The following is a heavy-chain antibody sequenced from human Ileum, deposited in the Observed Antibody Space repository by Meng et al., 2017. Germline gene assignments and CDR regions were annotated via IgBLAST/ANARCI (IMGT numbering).Heavy chain of an antibody. Sequence: EVTLLESGGGRVQPGGSLTLSCVGSEFTFNNFAMTWVRQPPGKGLEWVASLSASGRTPECADSVKGRFTVSRDNSKNALFLHMTNLRVADTALYSCAKGISVIPTAFDHWGLGTLVTVSS. J-gene: IGHJ4*02. V-gene: IGHV3-23*01. D-gene: IGHD2/OR15-2a*01. CDR3: AKGISVIPTAFDH. CDR1: EFTFNNFA. CDR2: LSASGRTP.